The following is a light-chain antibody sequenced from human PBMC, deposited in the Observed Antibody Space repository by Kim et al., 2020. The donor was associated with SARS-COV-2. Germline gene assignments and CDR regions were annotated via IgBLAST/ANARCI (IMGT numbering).Light chain of an antibody. CDR1: QSLLHSNGYNY. CDR2: LGF. J-gene: IGKJ2*01. V-gene: IGKV2-28*01. Sequence: DIVLTQSPLSLPVTPGEPASISCKSSQSLLHSNGYNYLDWYLQKPGQSPQLLIYLGFNRASGVSDRFTGSGSGTDFTLKISRVEAEDVGIYYCMQSIQMPRYTFGQGTKLEIK. CDR3: MQSIQMPRYT.